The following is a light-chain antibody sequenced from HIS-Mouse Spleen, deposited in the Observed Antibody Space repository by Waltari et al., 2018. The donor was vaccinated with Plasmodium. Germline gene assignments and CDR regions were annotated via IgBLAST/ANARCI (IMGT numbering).Light chain of an antibody. CDR2: DAS. V-gene: IGKV1-33*01. Sequence: DIQMTQSPSSLSASVGDRVTITCQASQDISNYLTWYQQQPGKAPKLLIYDASNLETGVPSRFSGSGSGTDFTFTISSLQPEDIATYYCQQHDNLPPLFTFGPGTKVDIK. CDR3: QQHDNLPPLFT. J-gene: IGKJ3*01. CDR1: QDISNY.